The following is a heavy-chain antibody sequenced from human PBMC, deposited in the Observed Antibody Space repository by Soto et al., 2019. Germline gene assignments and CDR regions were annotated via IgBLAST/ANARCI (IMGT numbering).Heavy chain of an antibody. J-gene: IGHJ4*02. D-gene: IGHD6-19*01. CDR1: GGSISSYY. V-gene: IGHV4-59*12. CDR3: ARGPAGSGWYYFDY. Sequence: PSETLSLTCTVSGGSISSYYWSWIRQPPGKGLEWIGYIYYSGSTNYNPSLKSRVTISVDTSKNQFSLKLSSVTAADTAVYYCARGPAGSGWYYFDYWGQGTLVTVSS. CDR2: IYYSGST.